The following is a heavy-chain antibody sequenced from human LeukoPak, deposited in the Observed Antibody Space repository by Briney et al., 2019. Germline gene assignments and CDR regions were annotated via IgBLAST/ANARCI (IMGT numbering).Heavy chain of an antibody. CDR1: GYTFTDYY. CDR3: AREPLTTVTTGGIFDY. Sequence: ASVTVSCKASGYTFTDYYMHWVRQAPGQGLEWMGWIKPNSGGTNYAQKFQGRVTMTRDTSIDTAYMELSRLRSDDTAVYYCAREPLTTVTTGGIFDYWGQGTLVTVSS. CDR2: IKPNSGGT. J-gene: IGHJ4*02. V-gene: IGHV1-2*02. D-gene: IGHD4-17*01.